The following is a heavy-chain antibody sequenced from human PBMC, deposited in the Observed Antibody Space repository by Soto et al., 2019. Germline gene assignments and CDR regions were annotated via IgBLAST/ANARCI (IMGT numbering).Heavy chain of an antibody. Sequence: EVQLVESGGALVQPGGSLRLSCAVSGFTFNNYWMSWVRQAPGKGLEWVANIKQDGNEKYYVDSVKGRFTISRDNAKNSLYLQMNSLHAEATAVYYCTRITSLAGVYWGQGTLVTVSS. D-gene: IGHD3-10*01. CDR1: GFTFNNYW. J-gene: IGHJ4*02. V-gene: IGHV3-7*05. CDR3: TRITSLAGVY. CDR2: IKQDGNEK.